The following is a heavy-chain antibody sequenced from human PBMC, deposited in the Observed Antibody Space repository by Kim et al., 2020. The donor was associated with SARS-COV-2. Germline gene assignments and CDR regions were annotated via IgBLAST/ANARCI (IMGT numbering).Heavy chain of an antibody. CDR2: IYYSGST. Sequence: SETLSLTCTVSGGSISSGDYYWSWIRQPPGKGLEWIGYIYYSGSTYYNPSLKSRVTISVDTSKNQFSLKLSSVTAADTAVYYCARDTLYGGIPIDYWGQGTLVTVSS. V-gene: IGHV4-30-4*01. CDR3: ARDTLYGGIPIDY. J-gene: IGHJ4*02. CDR1: GGSISSGDYY. D-gene: IGHD4-17*01.